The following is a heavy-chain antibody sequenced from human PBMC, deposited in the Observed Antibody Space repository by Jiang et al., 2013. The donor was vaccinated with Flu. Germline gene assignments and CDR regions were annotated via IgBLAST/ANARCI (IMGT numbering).Heavy chain of an antibody. Sequence: RGLEWLGRTYYRSKWYNDYAVSVKSRITINPDTSKNQFSLQLNSVTPEDTAMYYCSRSSSYVFDYWGQGTLVTVSS. D-gene: IGHD6-6*01. CDR2: TYYRSKWYN. V-gene: IGHV6-1*01. J-gene: IGHJ4*02. CDR3: SRSSSYVFDY.